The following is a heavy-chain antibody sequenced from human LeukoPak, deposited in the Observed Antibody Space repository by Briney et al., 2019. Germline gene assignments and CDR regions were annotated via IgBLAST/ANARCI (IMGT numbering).Heavy chain of an antibody. CDR3: ARVGGGDPNWFDP. D-gene: IGHD2-21*02. CDR1: GGSFSCYY. J-gene: IGHJ5*02. V-gene: IGHV4-34*01. CDR2: INHSGST. Sequence: PSETLSLTCAVYGGSFSCYYWSWIRQPPGKGLEWIGEINHSGSTNYNPSLKSRVTISVDTSKNQFSLKLSSVTAADTAVYYCARVGGGDPNWFDPWGQGTLVTVSS.